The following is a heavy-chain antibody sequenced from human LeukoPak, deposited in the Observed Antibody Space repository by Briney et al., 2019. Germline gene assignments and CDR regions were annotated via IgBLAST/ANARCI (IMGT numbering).Heavy chain of an antibody. J-gene: IGHJ4*02. CDR2: MYTSGST. CDR1: GASMNRGSYY. CDR3: ARGANKWLFRR. D-gene: IGHD3-22*01. Sequence: PSQTLSLTCTVSGASMNRGSYYWSWIRQPAGKGLEWIGRMYTSGSTNYNPSLKSRVTISVDTSKNQFSLKLSSVTAADTAVYYCARGANKWLFRRWGQGTLVTVSS. V-gene: IGHV4-61*02.